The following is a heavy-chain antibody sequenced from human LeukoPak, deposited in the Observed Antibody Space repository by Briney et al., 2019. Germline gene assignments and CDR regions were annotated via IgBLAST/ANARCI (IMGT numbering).Heavy chain of an antibody. CDR2: MNPNSGNT. D-gene: IGHD3-10*01. CDR1: GYTFTSYD. CDR3: ARGKMVSRVRGVIKDYYYYYMDV. J-gene: IGHJ6*03. V-gene: IGHV1-8*01. Sequence: ASVKVSCKASGYTFTSYDINWVRQATGQGLEWMGWMNPNSGNTGYAQKFQGRVTMTRNTSISTAYMELSSLRSEDTAVYYCARGKMVSRVRGVIKDYYYYYMDVWGKGTTVTISS.